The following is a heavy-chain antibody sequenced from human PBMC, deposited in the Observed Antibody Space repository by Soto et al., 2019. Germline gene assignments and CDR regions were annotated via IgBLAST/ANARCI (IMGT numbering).Heavy chain of an antibody. J-gene: IGHJ4*02. D-gene: IGHD3-22*01. CDR2: IYSGGST. CDR1: GFTVSSNY. Sequence: PGGSLRLSCAASGFTVSSNYMSWVRQAPGKGLEWVSVIYSGGSTYYADSVKGRFTISRDNSKNTLYLQMNSLRAEDTAVYYCARTDYDSSGYLGYFDYWGQGTLVTVSS. CDR3: ARTDYDSSGYLGYFDY. V-gene: IGHV3-53*01.